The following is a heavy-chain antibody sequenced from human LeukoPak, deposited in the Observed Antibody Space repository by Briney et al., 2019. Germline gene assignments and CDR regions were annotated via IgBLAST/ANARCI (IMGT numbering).Heavy chain of an antibody. CDR2: INPSGGST. D-gene: IGHD2-2*01. Sequence: ASVKVSCKASGYTFTSYYMHWVRQAPGQGLEWMGIINPSGGSTSYAQKFQGRVTMTRDTSTSTVYMELSSLRSEDTAVYYCARDEGKVVVVPALPDYWGQGTLVTVSS. V-gene: IGHV1-46*03. J-gene: IGHJ4*02. CDR1: GYTFTSYY. CDR3: ARDEGKVVVVPALPDY.